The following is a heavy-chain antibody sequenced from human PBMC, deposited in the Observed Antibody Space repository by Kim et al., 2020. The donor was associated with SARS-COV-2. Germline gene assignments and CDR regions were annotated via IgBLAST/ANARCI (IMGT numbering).Heavy chain of an antibody. V-gene: IGHV3-23*01. D-gene: IGHD6-13*01. CDR2: IRDNGGST. CDR1: GFTFSSYA. Sequence: GGSLRLSCAASGFTFSSYAMSWVRQAPGKGLEWVSAIRDNGGSTYYADSVKGRFTISRDNSKNTLYLQMNSLSAEDTAAYYCAKGHRSAADSAFDYWGQGTLVTVSS. J-gene: IGHJ4*02. CDR3: AKGHRSAADSAFDY.